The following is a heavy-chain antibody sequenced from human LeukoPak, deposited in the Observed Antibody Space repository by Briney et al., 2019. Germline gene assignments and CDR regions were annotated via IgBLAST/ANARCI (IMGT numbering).Heavy chain of an antibody. Sequence: GGSLRLSCAASEFSVGSNYMTWVRQAPGKGLEWVSLIYSGGSTYYADSVKGRFTISRDSSKNTLYLQMNSLRVEDTAVYYCARVGAVVYGFDIWGQGTMVTVSS. CDR3: ARVGAVVYGFDI. V-gene: IGHV3-66*01. J-gene: IGHJ3*02. D-gene: IGHD2-15*01. CDR2: IYSGGST. CDR1: EFSVGSNY.